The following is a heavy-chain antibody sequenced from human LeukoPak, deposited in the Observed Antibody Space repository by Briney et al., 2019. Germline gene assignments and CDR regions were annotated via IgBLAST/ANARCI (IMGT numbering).Heavy chain of an antibody. CDR2: ISAYNRNT. D-gene: IGHD2-2*01. J-gene: IGHJ4*02. V-gene: IGHV1-18*04. CDR3: ARDPRQYCSSTSCYSTHFDY. CDR1: GYTFTSYG. Sequence: GASVKVSCKAAGYTFTSYGISWVRQAPGQGLEWMGWISAYNRNTNYAQKLQGRVTMTTDTSTSTAYMELRSLRSDDTAVYYCARDPRQYCSSTSCYSTHFDYWGQGTLVTVSS.